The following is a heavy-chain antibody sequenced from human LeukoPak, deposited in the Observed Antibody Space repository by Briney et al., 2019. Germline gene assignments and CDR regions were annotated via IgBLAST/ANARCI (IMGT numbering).Heavy chain of an antibody. Sequence: SETLSLTCTVSGGSISSYYWSWIRQPPGKGLEWIGYIYYTGSTNYNPSLKSRVTISVDTSKNQFSLKLSSVTAADTAVYYCARTGSTVTMLYPFDHWGQGTLVTVSS. CDR1: GGSISSYY. J-gene: IGHJ4*02. D-gene: IGHD4-17*01. CDR3: ARTGSTVTMLYPFDH. CDR2: IYYTGST. V-gene: IGHV4-59*01.